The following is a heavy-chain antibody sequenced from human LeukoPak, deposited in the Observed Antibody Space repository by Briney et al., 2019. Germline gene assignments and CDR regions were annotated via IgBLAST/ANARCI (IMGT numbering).Heavy chain of an antibody. CDR3: ARHKDYYYSYMDV. CDR2: IYYSGST. J-gene: IGHJ6*03. Sequence: SETLSLTCSVSGDSISTSSYYWGWIRQPPGKGLGWIGTIYYSGSTYYNPSLTSRVTISVDTSKNQFSLKLSSVTAADTAVYYCARHKDYYYSYMDVWGKGTTVTISS. V-gene: IGHV4-39*01. CDR1: GDSISTSSYY.